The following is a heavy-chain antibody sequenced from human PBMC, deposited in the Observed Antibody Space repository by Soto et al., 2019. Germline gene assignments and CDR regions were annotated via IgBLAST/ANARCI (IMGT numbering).Heavy chain of an antibody. CDR3: ARHYGYYSHYLDV. CDR1: GGSFSGYY. CDR2: INHSGST. V-gene: IGHV4-34*01. J-gene: IGHJ6*03. D-gene: IGHD3-16*01. Sequence: PSETLSLTCAVYGGSFSGYYWSWIRQPPGKGLEWIGEINHSGSTNYNPSLKSRVTISVDTSKNQFSLKLSSVTAADTAVYYCARHYGYYSHYLDVWTKGTTVTVSS.